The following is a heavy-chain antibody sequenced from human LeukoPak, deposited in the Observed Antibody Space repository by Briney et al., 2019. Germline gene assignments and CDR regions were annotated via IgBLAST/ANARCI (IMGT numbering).Heavy chain of an antibody. J-gene: IGHJ4*02. CDR3: AKRLGESRAPDG. CDR1: GFTFSNYG. V-gene: IGHV3-23*01. CDR2: ISGDSRAI. D-gene: IGHD2-21*01. Sequence: PGGSLRVSCEASGFTFSNYGMSWVRQAPGQGLEWISGISGDSRAINYAAPVKGRFTMSRDNSRNTVYLQMNSLRADDTAVYFCAKRLGESRAPDGGGRGSLVTVSA.